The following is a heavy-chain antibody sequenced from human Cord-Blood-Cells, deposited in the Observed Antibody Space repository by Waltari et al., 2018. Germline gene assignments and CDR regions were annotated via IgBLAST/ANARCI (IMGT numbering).Heavy chain of an antibody. V-gene: IGHV3-23*01. CDR2: ISGSGGRT. Sequence: EVQLLESGGGLVQPGGSLRLSCAASGFTFCSYAMSWVRQAPGKGLEWVSAISGSGGRTYYADSGKGRFTISRDNSKNTLYLQMNSLRAEDTAVYYCAKDPSKSSSSPFDYWGQGTLVTVSS. D-gene: IGHD6-6*01. CDR1: GFTFCSYA. CDR3: AKDPSKSSSSPFDY. J-gene: IGHJ4*02.